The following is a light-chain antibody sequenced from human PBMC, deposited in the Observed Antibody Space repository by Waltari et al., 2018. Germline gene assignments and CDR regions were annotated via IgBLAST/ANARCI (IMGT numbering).Light chain of an antibody. Sequence: DIQMTQSPSSLSASVGDRVTITCRASQGIRNNLAWYQQKPGKVPTLLIYAASTLQSGVPSRFRGSGSGTDFTLTISSLKPEDVAIYYCQKYNSAPFTFGPGTKVDIK. CDR2: AAS. CDR3: QKYNSAPFT. CDR1: QGIRNN. V-gene: IGKV1-27*01. J-gene: IGKJ3*01.